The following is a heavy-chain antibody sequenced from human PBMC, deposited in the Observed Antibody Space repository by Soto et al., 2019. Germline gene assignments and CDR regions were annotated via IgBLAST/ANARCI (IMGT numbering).Heavy chain of an antibody. D-gene: IGHD3-9*01. V-gene: IGHV3-73*01. CDR2: IRSKANSYAT. Sequence: LRLSRAASGFTFSGSAMHWVRQASGKGLEWVGRIRSKANSYATAYAASVKGRFTISRDDSKNTAYLQMNSLKTEDTAVYYCTRLAPLPYYDILTGVHDAFDIWGQGTMVTVSS. J-gene: IGHJ3*02. CDR1: GFTFSGSA. CDR3: TRLAPLPYYDILTGVHDAFDI.